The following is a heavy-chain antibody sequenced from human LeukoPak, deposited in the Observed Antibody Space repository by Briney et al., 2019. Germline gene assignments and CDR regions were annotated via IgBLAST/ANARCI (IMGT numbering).Heavy chain of an antibody. CDR2: ISSSGSTI. V-gene: IGHV3-48*03. Sequence: GGSLRLSCAASGFTFSSYEMNWVRQAPGKGLEWVSYISSSGSTIYYADSVKGRFTISRDNAKNSLYLQMNSLRAEDTAVYYCARALVFDAFDIWGQGTVVTVSS. J-gene: IGHJ3*02. CDR1: GFTFSSYE. CDR3: ARALVFDAFDI. D-gene: IGHD2-2*01.